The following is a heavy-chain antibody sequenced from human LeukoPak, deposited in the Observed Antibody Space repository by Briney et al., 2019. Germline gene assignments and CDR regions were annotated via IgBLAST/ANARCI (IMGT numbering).Heavy chain of an antibody. CDR3: ARVFTGEDAYSV. CDR2: ISAYNGNT. J-gene: IGHJ4*02. Sequence: GASVKVSCKASGYTFTNYGISWVRQAPGQGLEWMGWISAYNGNTNYAQKFQGRVTITADESTSTAYMELSSLRSEDTAVYYCARVFTGEDAYSVWGQGTLVTVSS. CDR1: GYTFTNYG. V-gene: IGHV1-18*01. D-gene: IGHD3-16*01.